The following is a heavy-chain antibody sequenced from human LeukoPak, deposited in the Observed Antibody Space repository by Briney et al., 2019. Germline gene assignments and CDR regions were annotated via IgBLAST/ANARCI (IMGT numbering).Heavy chain of an antibody. Sequence: SETLSLTCTVSGGSISSGDYYWSWIRQPPGKGLEWIGYIYYSGSTYYNPSLKSRVTISVDTSKNQFSLKLSSVTAADTAVYYCARDPRDGTTPFDYWGQGTLVTVSS. V-gene: IGHV4-30-4*08. CDR2: IYYSGST. CDR1: GGSISSGDYY. J-gene: IGHJ4*02. D-gene: IGHD1-7*01. CDR3: ARDPRDGTTPFDY.